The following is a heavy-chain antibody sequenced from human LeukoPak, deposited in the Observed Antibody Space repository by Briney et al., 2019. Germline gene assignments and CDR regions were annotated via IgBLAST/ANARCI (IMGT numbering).Heavy chain of an antibody. D-gene: IGHD1-26*01. Sequence: SETLSLTCTVSGGSISSSSYYWGWIRQPPGKGLEWIGSIYYSGSTYFNPPLTSRVTMSVDTSKNQFSLKLTSVTAADTAVYYCARVRWGGRHGVNDFDIWGQGTMVTVSS. J-gene: IGHJ3*02. V-gene: IGHV4-39*07. CDR1: GGSISSSSYY. CDR2: IYYSGST. CDR3: ARVRWGGRHGVNDFDI.